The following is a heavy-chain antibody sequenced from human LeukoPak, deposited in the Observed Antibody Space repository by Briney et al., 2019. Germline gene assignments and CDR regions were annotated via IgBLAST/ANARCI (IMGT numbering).Heavy chain of an antibody. CDR1: GYSFTSYW. D-gene: IGHD6-19*01. CDR3: ARSPSGRSKTKYYFDY. CDR2: VYPGDSDT. J-gene: IGHJ4*02. Sequence: GESLKISCKGSGYSFTSYWIGWARQMPGRGLEWIGIVYPGDSDTRYSPSFQGQVTLSADKSISTAYLQWSSLKASDTAMYYCARSPSGRSKTKYYFDYWGQGTLVTVSS. V-gene: IGHV5-51*01.